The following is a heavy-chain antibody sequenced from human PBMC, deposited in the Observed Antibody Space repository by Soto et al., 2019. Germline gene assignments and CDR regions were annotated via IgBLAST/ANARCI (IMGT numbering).Heavy chain of an antibody. J-gene: IGHJ4*02. CDR3: ARGMAVVGATIVFDY. Sequence: SQTLSLTCAISGDSVSSNSAAWNWIRQSPSRVLEWLGRTYYRSKWYNDYAVSVRSRITFNPDTSKNQFSLQLNSVTPEDTAVYYCARGMAVVGATIVFDYWGQGTLVTVSS. CDR2: TYYRSKWYN. D-gene: IGHD2-15*01. V-gene: IGHV6-1*01. CDR1: GDSVSSNSAA.